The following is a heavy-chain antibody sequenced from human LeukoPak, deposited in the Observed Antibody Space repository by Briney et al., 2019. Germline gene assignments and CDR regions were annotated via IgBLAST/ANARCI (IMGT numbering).Heavy chain of an antibody. Sequence: SETLSLTCTVSGGSISSYYWSWIRQPPGKGLEWIGYIYTSGSTNYNPSLKSRVTISVDTSKNQFSLKLSSVTAADTAVYYCARAAVNWNDAWYFDLWGRGTLVTVSS. CDR1: GGSISSYY. D-gene: IGHD1-1*01. J-gene: IGHJ2*01. V-gene: IGHV4-4*09. CDR2: IYTSGST. CDR3: ARAAVNWNDAWYFDL.